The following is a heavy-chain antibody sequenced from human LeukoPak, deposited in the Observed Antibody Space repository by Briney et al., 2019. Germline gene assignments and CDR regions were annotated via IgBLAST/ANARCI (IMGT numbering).Heavy chain of an antibody. J-gene: IGHJ4*02. CDR1: GGSISSYY. D-gene: IGHD6-19*01. CDR2: IYYSGST. CDR3: ARGYSSGWYYFDY. Sequence: PSETLSLTCTVSGGSISSYYWSWIRQPPGKGLERIGYIYYSGSTNYNPSLKSRVTISVDTSKNQFSLKLSSVTAADTAVYYCARGYSSGWYYFDYWGQGTLVTVSS. V-gene: IGHV4-59*01.